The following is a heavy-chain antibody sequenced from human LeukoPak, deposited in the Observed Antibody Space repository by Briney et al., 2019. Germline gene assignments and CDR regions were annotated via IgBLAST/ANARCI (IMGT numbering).Heavy chain of an antibody. J-gene: IGHJ6*02. CDR3: VRSSRNLYGMDV. D-gene: IGHD6-13*01. CDR2: VIPIFGAA. Sequence: SVKVSCKASGGTFSTSTISWVRQAPGQGLEWMGGVIPIFGAANYAQKFQGRVTITADESTTTASMELSSLKSEDTAVYFCVRSSRNLYGMDVWGQGTTVTVSS. V-gene: IGHV1-69*13. CDR1: GGTFSTST.